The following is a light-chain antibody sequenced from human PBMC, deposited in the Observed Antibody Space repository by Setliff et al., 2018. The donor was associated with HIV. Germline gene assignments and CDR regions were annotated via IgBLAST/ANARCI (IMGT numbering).Light chain of an antibody. CDR1: SSDIGDYES. V-gene: IGLV2-23*02. CDR3: CSYAGGDTWI. J-gene: IGLJ2*01. Sequence: QSVLTQPASVSGSPGQSITISCTGSSSDIGDYESVFWYQQHPGEVPKLMIYDVTKRPSGVSNRFSASKSGNTASLTISGLQAEDEAHYYCCSYAGGDTWIFGGGTKVTVL. CDR2: DVT.